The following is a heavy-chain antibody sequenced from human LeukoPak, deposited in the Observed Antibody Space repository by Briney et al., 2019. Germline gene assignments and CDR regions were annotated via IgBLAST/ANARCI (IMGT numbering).Heavy chain of an antibody. CDR2: IYYSGST. CDR1: GESISGFY. V-gene: IGHV4-59*12. CDR3: ARGGQWLVLEKDAFDI. J-gene: IGHJ3*02. Sequence: SETLSLTCTVSGESISGFYWTWIRQPPGKGLEWIGYIYYSGSTNYNPSLKSRVTISVDTSKNQFSLKLSSVTAADTAVYYCARGGQWLVLEKDAFDIWGQGTMVTVSS. D-gene: IGHD6-19*01.